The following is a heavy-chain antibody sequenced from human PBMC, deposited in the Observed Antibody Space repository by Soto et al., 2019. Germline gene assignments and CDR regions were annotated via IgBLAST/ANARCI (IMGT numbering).Heavy chain of an antibody. CDR1: GFTFSSYA. J-gene: IGHJ3*02. CDR2: ISYDGSNK. D-gene: IGHD3-22*01. V-gene: IGHV3-30-3*01. Sequence: PGGSLRLSCAASGFTFSSYAMHWVRQAPGKGLEWVAVISYDGSNKYYADSVKGRFTISRDNSKNTLYLQMDSLRAEDTAVYYCARDSINEYYYDSSGYEGGDAFDIWGQGTMVTVSS. CDR3: ARDSINEYYYDSSGYEGGDAFDI.